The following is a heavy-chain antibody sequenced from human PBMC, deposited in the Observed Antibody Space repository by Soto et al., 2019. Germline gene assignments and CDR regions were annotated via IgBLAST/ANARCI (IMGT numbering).Heavy chain of an antibody. CDR2: MNPNSSNT. V-gene: IGHV1-8*01. J-gene: IGHJ4*02. D-gene: IGHD5-18*01. CDR3: AREKVMVTDY. Sequence: QVQLVQSGAEVKKPGASVKVSCKASGYTFTSYDINWVRQATGQGLEWMGWMNPNSSNTGYAQKFXXRVTLPRNTSISTAYMELSSLRSEDTAVYYCAREKVMVTDYWGQGTLVTVSS. CDR1: GYTFTSYD.